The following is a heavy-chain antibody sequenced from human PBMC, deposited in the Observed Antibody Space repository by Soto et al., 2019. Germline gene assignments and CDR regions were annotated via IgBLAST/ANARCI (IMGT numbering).Heavy chain of an antibody. J-gene: IGHJ4*02. D-gene: IGHD7-27*01. Sequence: ASVKVSCKASGYTFTSYGIHWVRQAPGQRLEWMGWINAANGDTKYSPKFQGRVTITRDTSASTAYMELTSLRSEDTAVYYCARDTGDGTFDFWGQGTLVTVSS. V-gene: IGHV1-3*01. CDR3: ARDTGDGTFDF. CDR1: GYTFTSYG. CDR2: INAANGDT.